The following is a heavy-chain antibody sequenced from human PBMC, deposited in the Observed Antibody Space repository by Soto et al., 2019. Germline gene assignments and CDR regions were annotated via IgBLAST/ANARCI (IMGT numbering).Heavy chain of an antibody. J-gene: IGHJ6*02. V-gene: IGHV3-30*18. D-gene: IGHD6-19*01. CDR2: ISYDGSNK. Sequence: QVQLVESGGGVVQPGRSLRLSCAASGFTFSSYGMHWVRQAPGKGLEWVAVISYDGSNKYYADSVKGRFTISRDNSKNTLYLQMNSLRAEDTAVYYCAKDAGIAVADHYYYYGMDVWGQGTTVTVSS. CDR3: AKDAGIAVADHYYYYGMDV. CDR1: GFTFSSYG.